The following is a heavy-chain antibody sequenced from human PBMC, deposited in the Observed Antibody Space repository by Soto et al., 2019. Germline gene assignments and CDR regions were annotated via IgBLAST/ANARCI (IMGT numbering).Heavy chain of an antibody. CDR2: INPSGGST. V-gene: IGHV1-46*01. J-gene: IGHJ6*02. Sequence: VASLKVSCKASGYTFTSYYMHWVRQAPGQGLEWMGIINPSGGSTGYAQKFQGRVTMTRDTSTSTVYMELSSLRSEDTAVYYCARASLGYCSSTSCPGDYYYGMDVWGQGTTVTVSS. D-gene: IGHD2-2*01. CDR3: ARASLGYCSSTSCPGDYYYGMDV. CDR1: GYTFTSYY.